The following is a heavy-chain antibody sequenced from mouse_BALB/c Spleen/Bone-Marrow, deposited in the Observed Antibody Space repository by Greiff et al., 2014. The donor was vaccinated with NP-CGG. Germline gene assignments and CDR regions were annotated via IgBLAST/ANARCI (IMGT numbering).Heavy chain of an antibody. D-gene: IGHD2-3*01. Sequence: EVKLMESGGGLVKPGGSLKLSCAASGFTFSSYTKSWVRQTPEKRLEWVATISSGGSYTYYPDSVKGRFTISRDNAKNTLYLQMSSLKSEDTAMYYCTRDLYDGYYYYAMDYRGQGTSVTVSS. J-gene: IGHJ4*01. CDR2: ISSGGSYT. V-gene: IGHV5-6-4*01. CDR3: TRDLYDGYYYYAMDY. CDR1: GFTFSSYT.